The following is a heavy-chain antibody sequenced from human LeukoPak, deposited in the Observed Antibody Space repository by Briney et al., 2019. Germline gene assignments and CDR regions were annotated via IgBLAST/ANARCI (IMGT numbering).Heavy chain of an antibody. V-gene: IGHV1-2*02. CDR3: ARVLNYDILTSGY. D-gene: IGHD3-9*01. CDR1: GYTFTGYY. CDR2: INPNSGGT. Sequence: RASVKVSCKASGYTFTGYYMHWVRQAPGQGLEWMGWINPNSGGTNYAQKFQGRVTMTGDTSISTAYMELSRLRSDDTAVYYCARVLNYDILTSGYWGQGTLVTLSS. J-gene: IGHJ4*02.